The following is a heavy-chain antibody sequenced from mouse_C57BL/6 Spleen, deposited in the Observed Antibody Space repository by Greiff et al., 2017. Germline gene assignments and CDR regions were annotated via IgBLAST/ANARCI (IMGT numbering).Heavy chain of an antibody. Sequence: VQLQQPGAELVKPGASVQLSCKASGYSFSSCWMHWVRQRPGRGLEWIGRIDPISGGTKYNEKFKGKAILTVDKASSTAYMQLSSLTSEDSGVYYCARAVGDDYDAAYWGQGTLVTVSA. CDR1: GYSFSSCW. D-gene: IGHD2-4*01. V-gene: IGHV1-72*01. CDR2: IDPISGGT. J-gene: IGHJ3*01. CDR3: ARAVGDDYDAAY.